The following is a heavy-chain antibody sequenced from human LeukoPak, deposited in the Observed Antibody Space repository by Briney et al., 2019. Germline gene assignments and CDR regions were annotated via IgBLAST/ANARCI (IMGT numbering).Heavy chain of an antibody. J-gene: IGHJ3*02. V-gene: IGHV4-61*02. Sequence: SETLSLTCTVSGGSISSGSYYWSWIRQPAGKGLEWIGRIYTSGSTNYNPSLKSRVTISVDTSKNQFSLKLSSVTAADTAVYYCARVALYYGDAFDIWGQGTMVTVPS. CDR1: GGSISSGSYY. CDR3: ARVALYYGDAFDI. D-gene: IGHD3-22*01. CDR2: IYTSGST.